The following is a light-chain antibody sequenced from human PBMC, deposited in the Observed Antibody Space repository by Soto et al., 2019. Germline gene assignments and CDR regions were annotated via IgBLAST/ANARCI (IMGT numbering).Light chain of an antibody. Sequence: QSALTQPASVSGSPGQSITISCTGNSSDVGGYNYVSWYQQHPAKAPKLMIYEVSNRPSGVSHRFSGSKSGNTASLTISGLQAEDAADYYCFSYTTSSTLVFGGGTKVTVL. V-gene: IGLV2-14*01. CDR1: SSDVGGYNY. CDR2: EVS. J-gene: IGLJ3*02. CDR3: FSYTTSSTLV.